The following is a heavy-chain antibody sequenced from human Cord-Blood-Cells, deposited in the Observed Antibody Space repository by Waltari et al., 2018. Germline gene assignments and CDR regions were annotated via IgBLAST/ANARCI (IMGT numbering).Heavy chain of an antibody. CDR2: FEPEDGET. CDR3: ATDVDY. V-gene: IGHV1-24*01. D-gene: IGHD5-12*01. Sequence: QVQLVQSGAEVKKPGASVKVSCKVYGYTLTELSLHWVRKAPGKGREWMGSFEPEDGETSYAQKFQGRVTMTEDTATDTAYMELSSLRSEDTAVYYWATDVDYWGQGTLVTVSS. CDR1: GYTLTELS. J-gene: IGHJ4*02.